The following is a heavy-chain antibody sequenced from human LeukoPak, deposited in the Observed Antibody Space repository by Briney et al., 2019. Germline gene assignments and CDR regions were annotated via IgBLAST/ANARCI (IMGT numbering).Heavy chain of an antibody. CDR3: AGEGITAEVGNWFDP. CDR2: IYYSGST. D-gene: IGHD5-24*01. V-gene: IGHV4-39*07. Sequence: PSETLSLTCTVSGGSISSSSYYWGWIRQPPGKGLEWIGSIYYSGSTYYNPSLKSRVTISVDTSKNQFSLKLSSVTAADTAVYYCAGEGITAEVGNWFDPWGQGTLVTVSS. CDR1: GGSISSSSYY. J-gene: IGHJ5*02.